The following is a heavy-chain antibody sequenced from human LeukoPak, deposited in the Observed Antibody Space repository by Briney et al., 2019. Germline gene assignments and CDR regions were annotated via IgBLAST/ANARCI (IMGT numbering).Heavy chain of an antibody. CDR2: ISSSSSYI. D-gene: IGHD4-17*01. Sequence: GGSLRLSCAASGFTFSSYSMNWVRQAPGKGLEWVSSISSSSSYIYYADSVKGRFTISRDNPKNTLYLQMNSLRAEDTAVYYCATGYADYGGAADYWGQGTLVTVSS. CDR3: ATGYADYGGAADY. V-gene: IGHV3-21*04. J-gene: IGHJ4*02. CDR1: GFTFSSYS.